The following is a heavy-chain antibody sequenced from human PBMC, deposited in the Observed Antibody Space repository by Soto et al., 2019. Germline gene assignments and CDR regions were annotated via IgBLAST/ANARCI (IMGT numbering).Heavy chain of an antibody. J-gene: IGHJ5*02. CDR3: ASSPLVVVVAATRPSSTKPGVNWFDP. V-gene: IGHV4-34*01. CDR1: GGSFSGYY. Sequence: QVQLQQWGAGLLKPSETLSLTCAVYGGSFSGYYWSWIRQPPGKGLEWIGEINHSESTNYNPSLKSRVTISVDTSKKQWSLKLSSLTAADTAVYYCASSPLVVVVAATRPSSTKPGVNWFDPLGQGTLVTVSS. D-gene: IGHD2-15*01. CDR2: INHSEST.